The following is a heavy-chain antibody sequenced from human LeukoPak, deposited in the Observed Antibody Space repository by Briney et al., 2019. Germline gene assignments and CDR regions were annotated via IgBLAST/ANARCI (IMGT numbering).Heavy chain of an antibody. CDR1: GFTFSSYG. CDR2: IWYDGSNK. V-gene: IGHV3-33*01. D-gene: IGHD6-13*01. J-gene: IGHJ4*02. CDR3: ARDYSSSSLDY. Sequence: SGGSLRLSCAASGFTFSSYGMHWVRQAPGKGLEWVAVIWYDGSNKYYADSVKGRFTISRDNSKNTLYLQMNSLRAEDTAVYYCARDYSSSSLDYWGQGTLVTVSS.